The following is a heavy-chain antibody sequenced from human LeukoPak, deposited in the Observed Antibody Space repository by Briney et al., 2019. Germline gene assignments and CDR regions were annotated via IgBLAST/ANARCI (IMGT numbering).Heavy chain of an antibody. Sequence: GRSLRLSCAASGFTFSSYGMHWVRQAPGKGLEWVAVISYDGSNKYYADSVKGRFTISRDNSKNTLYLQMSSLRAEDTAVYYCARDRHYYDSSGYYSKDYWGQGTLVTVSS. J-gene: IGHJ4*02. V-gene: IGHV3-30*03. CDR3: ARDRHYYDSSGYYSKDY. D-gene: IGHD3-22*01. CDR1: GFTFSSYG. CDR2: ISYDGSNK.